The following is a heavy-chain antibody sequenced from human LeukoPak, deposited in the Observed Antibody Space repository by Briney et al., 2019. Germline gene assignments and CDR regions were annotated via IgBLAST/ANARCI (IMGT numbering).Heavy chain of an antibody. Sequence: SETLSLTCTASGVSISSYYRSWIRQPAGKGLEWIGRIYTSGSTNYNPSLKSRVTMSVDTPKNQFSLKLSSVTAADTAVYYCARVDVDYFDYWGQGTLVTVSS. J-gene: IGHJ4*02. D-gene: IGHD3/OR15-3a*01. CDR3: ARVDVDYFDY. V-gene: IGHV4-4*07. CDR1: GVSISSYY. CDR2: IYTSGST.